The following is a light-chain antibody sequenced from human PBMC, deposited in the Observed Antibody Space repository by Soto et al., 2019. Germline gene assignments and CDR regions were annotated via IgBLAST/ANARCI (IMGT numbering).Light chain of an antibody. CDR1: SSDVGGYNY. CDR3: GSYTSSSTV. J-gene: IGLJ1*01. Sequence: QSALTQRASVSGSPGQSITISCTGTSSDVGGYNYVSWYQQHPGKAPKLMIYDVSNRPSGVSNRFSGSKSGNTASLTISGLQAEDEADYYCGSYTSSSTVFGTGTKVTVL. CDR2: DVS. V-gene: IGLV2-14*01.